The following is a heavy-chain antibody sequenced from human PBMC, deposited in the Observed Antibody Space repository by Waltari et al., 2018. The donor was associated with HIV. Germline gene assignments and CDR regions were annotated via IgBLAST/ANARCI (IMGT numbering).Heavy chain of an antibody. Sequence: VQLVESGGGLVTPGGSLRLPCAASGYTFSDHYMSWLRQAPGKGLEWVSYISSSGTTIYYADSVKGRFTISRDNAKDSLYLQMNNLRAEDTAVYYCARCDAGYFYGSAYDYWGQGILVTVSS. V-gene: IGHV3-11*01. CDR1: GYTFSDHY. CDR3: ARCDAGYFYGSAYDY. CDR2: ISSSGTTI. J-gene: IGHJ4*02. D-gene: IGHD3-10*01.